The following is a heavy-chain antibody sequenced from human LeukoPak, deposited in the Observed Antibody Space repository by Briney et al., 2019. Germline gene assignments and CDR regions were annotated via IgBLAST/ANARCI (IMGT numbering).Heavy chain of an antibody. J-gene: IGHJ4*02. CDR2: IDPSDSYT. CDR1: GYKFTSYW. CDR3: ARVLGYSYGWNY. V-gene: IGHV5-10-1*01. D-gene: IGHD5-18*01. Sequence: GESLKISCRGSGYKFTSYWINWVRQMPGKGLEWMGRIDPSDSYTMYSPSFQGHVTISADKSISNAYLQWSSLKASDSAMYYCARVLGYSYGWNYWGQGTLVTVSS.